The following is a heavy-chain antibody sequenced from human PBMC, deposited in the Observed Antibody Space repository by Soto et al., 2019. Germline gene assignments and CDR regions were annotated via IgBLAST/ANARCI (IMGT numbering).Heavy chain of an antibody. CDR1: GGSIRGSDYY. CDR3: HRSDKVTGTYYYDTCGPFEY. Sequence: PSETLSLTCTVSGGSIRGSDYYWNWIRQPPGKGLEWIGNIHYSGSTHYTPSLQSRVTISLDTSKNQFSLKVNSVTAADSAVYYCHRSDKVTGTYYYDTCGPFEYWGMGTLVTAPQ. J-gene: IGHJ4*02. D-gene: IGHD3-22*01. V-gene: IGHV4-30-4*01. CDR2: IHYSGST.